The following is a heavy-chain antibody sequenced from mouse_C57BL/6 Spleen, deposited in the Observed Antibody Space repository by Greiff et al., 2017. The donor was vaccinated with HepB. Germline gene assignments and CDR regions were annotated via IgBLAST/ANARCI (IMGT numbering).Heavy chain of an antibody. V-gene: IGHV1-64*01. CDR2: INPNSGST. CDR1: GYTFTRSW. Sequence: QVQLQQPGAELVKPGASVKLSCKASGYTFTRSWMHWVKQRPGQGLEWIGMINPNSGSTNYNEKFKSKATLTVDKSSSTAYMQLSILTSEDSAVYYCANWDYAMDYWGQGTSVTVSS. D-gene: IGHD4-1*01. J-gene: IGHJ4*01. CDR3: ANWDYAMDY.